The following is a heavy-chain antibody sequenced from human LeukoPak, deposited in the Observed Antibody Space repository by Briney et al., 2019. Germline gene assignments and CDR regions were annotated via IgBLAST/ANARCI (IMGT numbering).Heavy chain of an antibody. V-gene: IGHV3-21*01. CDR3: ARDPGRSGGSCYSDY. J-gene: IGHJ4*02. CDR2: ISSSGTYI. D-gene: IGHD2-15*01. Sequence: GGSLRLSCAASGFTFGSFSMTWFRQAPGKGLEWVSSISSSGTYIYYADSVKGQFTISRDNVKNSLYLHMNSLRAEDTAVYYCARDPGRSGGSCYSDYWGQGTLVTVSS. CDR1: GFTFGSFS.